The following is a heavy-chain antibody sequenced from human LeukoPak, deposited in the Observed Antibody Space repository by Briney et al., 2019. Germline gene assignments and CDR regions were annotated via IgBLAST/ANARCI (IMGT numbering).Heavy chain of an antibody. CDR1: GYTFTSYG. J-gene: IGHJ4*02. Sequence: GASVKVSCKASGYTFTSYGISWVRQAPGQRLEWMAWLSPYNGNTNYAQKLQGRVTMTTDTSTSTAYMELRSLRSDDTAVYYCARGGLSYYYDSSGYFDYWGQRTLVTVSS. V-gene: IGHV1-18*01. CDR2: LSPYNGNT. CDR3: ARGGLSYYYDSSGYFDY. D-gene: IGHD3-22*01.